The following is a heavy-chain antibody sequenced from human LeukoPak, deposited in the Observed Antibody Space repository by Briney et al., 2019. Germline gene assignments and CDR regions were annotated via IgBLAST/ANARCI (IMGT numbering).Heavy chain of an antibody. D-gene: IGHD6-6*01. Sequence: GGSLRLSCAASGFTFSRHSMHWVRQAPGKGLEWVAVISYDGNNEYHADSVRGRFTISRDNSRNTLYLQMNSLRLEDTAVYYCARDFSSSIYDYWGQGTLVTVSS. CDR2: ISYDGNNE. J-gene: IGHJ4*02. V-gene: IGHV3-30-3*01. CDR3: ARDFSSSIYDY. CDR1: GFTFSRHS.